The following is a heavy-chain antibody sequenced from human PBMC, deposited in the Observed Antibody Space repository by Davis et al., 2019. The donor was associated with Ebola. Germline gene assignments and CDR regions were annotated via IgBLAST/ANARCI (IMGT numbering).Heavy chain of an antibody. D-gene: IGHD5-24*01. CDR3: ARERRDSYNCHFDY. Sequence: MPSETLSLTCTVSAGSITNYYWSWIRQPPGKRLEWIGSIYYSGSTNYNPSLKSRVTISLDTSKNQFSLKLTSVTAGDPAVYYCARERRDSYNCHFDYWGQGTLVTVSS. CDR1: AGSITNYY. J-gene: IGHJ4*02. V-gene: IGHV4-59*01. CDR2: IYYSGST.